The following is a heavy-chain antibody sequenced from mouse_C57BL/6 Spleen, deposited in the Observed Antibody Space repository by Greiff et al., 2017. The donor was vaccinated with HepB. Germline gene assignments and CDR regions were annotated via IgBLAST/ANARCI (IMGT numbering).Heavy chain of an antibody. J-gene: IGHJ1*03. CDR1: GYTFTSYW. V-gene: IGHV1-52*01. CDR3: ARWGYTGYFDV. CDR2: IDPSDSET. Sequence: VQLQESGAELVRPGSSVKLSCKASGYTFTSYWMHWVKQRPIQGLEWIGNIDPSDSETHYNQKFKDKATLTVDKSSSTAYMQLSSLTSEDSAVYYCARWGYTGYFDVWGTGTTVTVSS. D-gene: IGHD2-2*01.